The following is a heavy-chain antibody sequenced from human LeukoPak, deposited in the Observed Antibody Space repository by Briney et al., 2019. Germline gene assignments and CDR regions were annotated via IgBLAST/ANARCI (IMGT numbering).Heavy chain of an antibody. CDR3: AKVGASSWTDAFDI. J-gene: IGHJ3*02. V-gene: IGHV3-21*04. D-gene: IGHD6-13*01. Sequence: NPGGSLRLSCAASGFTFSSYSMNWVRQAPGKGLEWVSSISSSSSYIYYADSVKGRFTISRDNSKNTLYLQMNSLRAEDTAVYYCAKVGASSWTDAFDIWGQGTMVTVSS. CDR2: ISSSSSYI. CDR1: GFTFSSYS.